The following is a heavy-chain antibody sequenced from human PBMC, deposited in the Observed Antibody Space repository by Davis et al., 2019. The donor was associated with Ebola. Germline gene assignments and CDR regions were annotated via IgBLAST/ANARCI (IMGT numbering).Heavy chain of an antibody. Sequence: GESLKISCAASGFTFSSSWVQWVRQAPRKGLVWVSRINSDGSIRSYGDSVKGRFTISRDNAKNTLYLQMNNLRAEDTAVYYCARGRGYSYGEYFDYWGQGTLVTVSS. CDR3: ARGRGYSYGEYFDY. V-gene: IGHV3-74*01. D-gene: IGHD5-18*01. J-gene: IGHJ4*02. CDR1: GFTFSSSW. CDR2: INSDGSIR.